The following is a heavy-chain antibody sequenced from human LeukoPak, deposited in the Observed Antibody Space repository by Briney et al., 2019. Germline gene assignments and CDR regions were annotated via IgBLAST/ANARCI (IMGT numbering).Heavy chain of an antibody. J-gene: IGHJ3*02. CDR2: IYSDDRT. D-gene: IGHD2-8*01. CDR3: AREVMAKRRAFDI. CDR1: GFTASSNY. V-gene: IGHV3-53*04. Sequence: PGGSLRLSCAVSGFTASSNYMSWVRQAPGKGLEWVSVIYSDDRTYYADSVKGRFTISRHTSKKTLYLQMNSLRAGDTAVYYCAREVMAKRRAFDIWGQGTVVTVSS.